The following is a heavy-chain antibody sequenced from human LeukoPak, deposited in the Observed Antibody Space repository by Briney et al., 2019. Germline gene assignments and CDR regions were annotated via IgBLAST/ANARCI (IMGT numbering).Heavy chain of an antibody. CDR3: TTDPDVVVVAVDWFDP. J-gene: IGHJ5*02. CDR1: GFAFSNAW. CDR2: IKSKTDGGTT. Sequence: GGSLRLSCAASGFAFSNAWMSWVRQAPGKGLEWVGRIKSKTDGGTTDYAAPVKGRFTISRDDSKNTLYLQMNSLKTEDTAVYYCTTDPDVVVVAVDWFDPWGQGTLVTVSS. V-gene: IGHV3-15*01. D-gene: IGHD2-15*01.